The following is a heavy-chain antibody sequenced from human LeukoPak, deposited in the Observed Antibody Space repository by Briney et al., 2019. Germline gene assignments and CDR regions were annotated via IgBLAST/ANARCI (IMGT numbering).Heavy chain of an antibody. Sequence: TGGSLRLSCKASEFRFNNYGMHWVRQAPGKGLEWVAFIRYDGSNKYYADSVKGRFTISRDNSKNTLYLQMNSLRAEDTAVYYCAKDWYSGSYWATYFDYWGQGTLVTVSS. CDR3: AKDWYSGSYWATYFDY. D-gene: IGHD1-26*01. CDR2: IRYDGSNK. V-gene: IGHV3-30*02. CDR1: EFRFNNYG. J-gene: IGHJ4*02.